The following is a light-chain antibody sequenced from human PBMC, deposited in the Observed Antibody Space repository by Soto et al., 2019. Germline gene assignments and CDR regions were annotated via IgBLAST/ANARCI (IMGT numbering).Light chain of an antibody. CDR2: GAS. CDR1: QDIRTS. CDR3: QHYDTLPPFT. Sequence: DIQMTQSPSSLSASVGARVSITCQASQDIRTSLSWFQQKPGRAPKLLIYGASYLESGVPSRFRGSGSGTDFTFTISSLQPEDIATYYCQHYDTLPPFTFGPGTKVYIK. J-gene: IGKJ3*01. V-gene: IGKV1-33*01.